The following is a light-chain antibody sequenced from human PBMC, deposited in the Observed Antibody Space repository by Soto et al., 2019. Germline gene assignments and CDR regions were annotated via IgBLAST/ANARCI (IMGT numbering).Light chain of an antibody. CDR2: DNN. CDR3: AAWDSSLSAYV. CDR1: SSNIGNNY. Sequence: QSVLTQPPSVSAAPGQKVTISCSGSSSNIGNNYVSWYQQLPGTAPKLLIYDNNKRPSGIPDRFSGSKSGTSATLGITGLQTGDEADYYGAAWDSSLSAYVFGTGTKLTVL. V-gene: IGLV1-51*01. J-gene: IGLJ1*01.